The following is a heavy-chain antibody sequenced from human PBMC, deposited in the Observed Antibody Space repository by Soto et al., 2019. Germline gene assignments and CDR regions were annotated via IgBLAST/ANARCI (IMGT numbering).Heavy chain of an antibody. CDR2: IRSKANSYAT. CDR1: GFTFSGSA. Sequence: GGSLRLSCAASGFTFSGSAMHWVRQASGKGLEWVGRIRSKANSYATAYAASVKGRFTISRDDSKNTAYLQMNSLKTEDTAVYYCTRHPDSGYHDGEEDYYYGMDVWGQGTTVTVSS. V-gene: IGHV3-73*01. J-gene: IGHJ6*02. CDR3: TRHPDSGYHDGEEDYYYGMDV. D-gene: IGHD5-12*01.